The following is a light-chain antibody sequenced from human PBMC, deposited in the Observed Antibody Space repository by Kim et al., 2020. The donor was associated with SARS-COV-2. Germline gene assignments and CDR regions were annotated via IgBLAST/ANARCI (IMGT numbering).Light chain of an antibody. Sequence: NFMLTQPHSVSESPGKTVTISCTRSSGSIASNYVQWYQQRPGSAPTTVIYEDNQRPSGVPDRFSGSIDSSSNSASLTISGLKTEDEADYYCQSYDSSNHEVFGGGTQLTV. V-gene: IGLV6-57*04. J-gene: IGLJ2*01. CDR1: SGSIASNY. CDR3: QSYDSSNHEV. CDR2: EDN.